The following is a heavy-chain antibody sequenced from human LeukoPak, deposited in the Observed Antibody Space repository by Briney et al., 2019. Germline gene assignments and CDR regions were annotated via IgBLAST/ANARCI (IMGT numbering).Heavy chain of an antibody. J-gene: IGHJ6*03. V-gene: IGHV4-30-4*07. CDR1: GGSISSGGYS. Sequence: SETLSLTCAVSGGSISSGGYSWSWIRQPPGKGLEWIGYIYYSGGTYYNPSLKSRVTISVDTSKNQFSLKLSSVTAADTAVYYCARAPTVTYYYYYYYMDVWGKGTTVTVSS. CDR3: ARAPTVTYYYYYYYMDV. D-gene: IGHD4-11*01. CDR2: IYYSGGT.